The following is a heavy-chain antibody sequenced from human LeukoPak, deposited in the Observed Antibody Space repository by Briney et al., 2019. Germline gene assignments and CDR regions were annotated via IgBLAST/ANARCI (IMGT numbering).Heavy chain of an antibody. CDR1: GGSISSGDYY. CDR3: ARGYQGFHYLDY. D-gene: IGHD6-13*01. J-gene: IGHJ4*02. Sequence: PSETLSLTCTVSGGSISSGDYYWSWIRQPPGKGLEWIGYIYYSGSTYYNPYLKSRVTISVDTSKNQFSLKLSSVTAADTAVYFCARGYQGFHYLDYWGQGTLVTVSS. V-gene: IGHV4-30-4*01. CDR2: IYYSGST.